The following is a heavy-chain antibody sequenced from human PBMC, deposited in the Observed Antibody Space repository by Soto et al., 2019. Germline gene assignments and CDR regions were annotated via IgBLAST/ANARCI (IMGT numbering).Heavy chain of an antibody. D-gene: IGHD3-16*01. CDR3: ARWGTTGGFDL. Sequence: QVQLVESGGGVVQPGTSLRLSCAASGFRFKSFVMHWVRQAPGKGLEWVAFTSYDGNNKDYGDSVKGRFTVSRDNSQNTLHLQMDFLRTEYTALDYCARWGTTGGFDLWGQGTLVSVSS. J-gene: IGHJ4*02. V-gene: IGHV3-30*19. CDR1: GFRFKSFV. CDR2: TSYDGNNK.